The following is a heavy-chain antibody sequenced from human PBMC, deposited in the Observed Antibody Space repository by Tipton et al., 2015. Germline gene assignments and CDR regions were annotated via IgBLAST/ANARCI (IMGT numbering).Heavy chain of an antibody. CDR3: GRGVDY. J-gene: IGHJ4*02. CDR1: GFTFDDYA. CDR2: ISWNSGSI. Sequence: RSLRLSCAASGFTFDDYAMHWVRQAPGKGLEWVSGISWNSGSIGYADSVKGRFTISRDNAKNSLYLQMNSLRAEDTAVYYCGRGVDYWGQGTLVIVSS. V-gene: IGHV3-9*01.